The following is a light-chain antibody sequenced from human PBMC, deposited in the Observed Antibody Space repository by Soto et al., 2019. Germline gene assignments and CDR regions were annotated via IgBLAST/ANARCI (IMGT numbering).Light chain of an antibody. CDR3: SSYAGSNSVL. J-gene: IGLJ3*02. CDR2: GYT. CDR1: SSNIGSNYD. V-gene: IGLV1-40*01. Sequence: QPVLTQPPSVSGAPGQTVTISCAGTSSNIGSNYDVHWYQHLPGTAPKLLIFGYTNRPSGVPDRFSGSKSGNTASLTVSGLQAEDEADYYCSSYAGSNSVLFGGGTQLTVL.